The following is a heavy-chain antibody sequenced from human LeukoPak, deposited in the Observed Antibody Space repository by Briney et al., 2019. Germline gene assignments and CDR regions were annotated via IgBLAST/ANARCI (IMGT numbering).Heavy chain of an antibody. CDR1: GLTFSGSA. CDR2: IRSKANSYAT. J-gene: IGHJ6*03. Sequence: GGSLRLSCAASGLTFSGSAMHWVRQASGKGLEWVGRIRSKANSYATAYAASVKGRFTISRDDSKNTAYLQMNSLKTEDTAVYYCTATGEGYYYYYMDVWGKGTTVTVSS. V-gene: IGHV3-73*01. CDR3: TATGEGYYYYYMDV. D-gene: IGHD7-27*01.